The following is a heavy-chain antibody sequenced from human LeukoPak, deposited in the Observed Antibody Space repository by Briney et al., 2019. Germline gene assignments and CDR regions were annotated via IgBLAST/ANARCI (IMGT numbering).Heavy chain of an antibody. CDR1: GYTFSGYY. V-gene: IGHV1-2*02. CDR2: IKPKSGGT. J-gene: IGHJ6*02. CDR3: ARDSDPNYYGMDV. Sequence: ASVKVSCKASGYTFSGYYIHWVRQAPGQGLEWMGWIKPKSGGTKYAQKFQGRVTMTRDTSISTAYMELNRLRSEDTAVYYCARDSDPNYYGMDVWGQGTTVTVSS.